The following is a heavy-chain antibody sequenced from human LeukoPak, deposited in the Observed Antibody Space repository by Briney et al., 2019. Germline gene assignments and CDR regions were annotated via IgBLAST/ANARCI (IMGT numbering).Heavy chain of an antibody. D-gene: IGHD6-19*01. Sequence: PSETLSLTCTVSGGSISSSSYYWGWIRQPSGKGLEWIGSIYYSGSTYYNPSLKSRVTISVDTSKNQFSLKLSSVTAADTAVYYCARALDSSGWRYYFDNWGQGTLVTVSS. V-gene: IGHV4-39*07. CDR2: IYYSGST. J-gene: IGHJ4*02. CDR3: ARALDSSGWRYYFDN. CDR1: GGSISSSSYY.